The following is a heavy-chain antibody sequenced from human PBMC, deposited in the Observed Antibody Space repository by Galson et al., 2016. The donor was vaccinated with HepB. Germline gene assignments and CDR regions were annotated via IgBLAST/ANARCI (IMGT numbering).Heavy chain of an antibody. CDR2: VSGSSGSA. CDR3: ARDRTGEERWAFGH. J-gene: IGHJ4*02. V-gene: IGHV1-18*01. D-gene: IGHD1-26*01. CDR1: GYTFTSHG. Sequence: SVKVSCKASGYTFTSHGIRWVRQAPGQGLDWMGWVSGSSGSAIYAQTLQGRVTMTTDTSTNTAYMEMRRLRTDDTAVYYCARDRTGEERWAFGHWGQGTLVTVSS.